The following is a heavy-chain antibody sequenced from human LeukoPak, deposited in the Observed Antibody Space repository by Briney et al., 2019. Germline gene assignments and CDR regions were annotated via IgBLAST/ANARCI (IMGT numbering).Heavy chain of an antibody. Sequence: GGSLRLSCAASGFTFSSYGMHWVRQAPGKGLEWVAVIWYDGSNKYYADSVKGRFTISRDNSKNTLYLQMNSLRAEDTAVYYCARGSSSWFLSFGYWGQGTLVTVSS. D-gene: IGHD6-13*01. CDR1: GFTFSSYG. J-gene: IGHJ4*02. CDR2: IWYDGSNK. V-gene: IGHV3-33*01. CDR3: ARGSSSWFLSFGY.